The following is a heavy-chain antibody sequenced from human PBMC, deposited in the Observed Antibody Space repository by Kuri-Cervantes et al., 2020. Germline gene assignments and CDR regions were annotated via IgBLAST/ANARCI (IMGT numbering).Heavy chain of an antibody. CDR1: GFTFSSYA. CDR3: ARDFQGY. CDR2: ISYDGSNK. J-gene: IGHJ4*02. V-gene: IGHV3-30-3*01. Sequence: GESLKISCAASGFTFSSYAMHWVRQAPGKGLEWVAVISYDGSNKYYADSVKGRFTISRDNSKNSLYLQVTSLRAEDTAVYYCARDFQGYWGQGTLVTVSS.